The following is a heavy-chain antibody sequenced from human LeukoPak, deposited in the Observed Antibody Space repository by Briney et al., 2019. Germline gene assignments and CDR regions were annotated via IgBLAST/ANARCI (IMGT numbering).Heavy chain of an antibody. CDR2: IYYSGST. J-gene: IGHJ4*02. V-gene: IGHV4-31*03. Sequence: SQTLSLTCTVSGGSISSGGYYWSWIRQHPGKGLEWIGYIYYSGSTYYNPSLKSRVTISVDTSKNQFSLELSSVTAADTAVYYCATRYSSSSIHPVRFDYWGQGTLVTVSS. CDR1: GGSISSGGYY. D-gene: IGHD6-6*01. CDR3: ATRYSSSSIHPVRFDY.